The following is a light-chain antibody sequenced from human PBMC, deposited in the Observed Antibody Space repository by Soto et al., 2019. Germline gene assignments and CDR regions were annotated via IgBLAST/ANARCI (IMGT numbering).Light chain of an antibody. CDR1: ISDVGGYDY. Sequence: QSPLTQAASVSGSPGQSINISRTGTISDVGGYDYVSWFQQNPRKAPKLIIFEVRNRPSGVSYRFSGSKSGNTASLAISGLEAEDEATYYCRSYSSSSTLVFGTGTKVTVL. J-gene: IGLJ1*01. CDR2: EVR. CDR3: RSYSSSSTLV. V-gene: IGLV2-14*01.